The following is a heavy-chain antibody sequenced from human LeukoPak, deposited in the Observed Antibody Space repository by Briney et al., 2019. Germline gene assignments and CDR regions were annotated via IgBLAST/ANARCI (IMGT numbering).Heavy chain of an antibody. CDR1: GGSFSGYY. CDR2: INHSGST. D-gene: IGHD6-13*01. CDR3: ARSASLYSSSWFPRFQH. V-gene: IGHV4-34*01. Sequence: SETLSLTCAVYGGSFSGYYWSWIRQPPGKGLEWIGEINHSGSTNYNPSLKSRVTISVDTSKNQSSLKLSSVTAADTAVYYCARSASLYSSSWFPRFQHWGQGTLVTVSS. J-gene: IGHJ1*01.